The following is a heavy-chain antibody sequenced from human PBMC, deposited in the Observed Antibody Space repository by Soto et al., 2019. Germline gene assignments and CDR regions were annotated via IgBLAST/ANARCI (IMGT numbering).Heavy chain of an antibody. V-gene: IGHV3-7*04. J-gene: IGHJ4*02. Sequence: VQLVESGGGLVQPGGSLRLSCAASGFTFSSFWMAWVHQAPGKGLEWLANRKEDGTMTYYLDSVKGRVTISRDNAKNSLFLQRDSRTGDDTAVYYGARDVAYNRQDYWGLGTLVTVSS. CDR3: ARDVAYNRQDY. D-gene: IGHD1-20*01. CDR2: RKEDGTMT. CDR1: GFTFSSFW.